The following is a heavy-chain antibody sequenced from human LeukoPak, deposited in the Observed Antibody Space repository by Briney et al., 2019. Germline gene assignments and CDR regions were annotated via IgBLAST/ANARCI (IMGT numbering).Heavy chain of an antibody. D-gene: IGHD3-10*01. V-gene: IGHV4-34*01. CDR3: ARVWFGDDY. CDR2: INHSGST. CDR1: GGSFSGYY. Sequence: SETLSLTCAVYGGSFSGYYWSWIRQPPGKGLEWIGEINHSGSTNYNPSLKSRVTISVDTSKNQFSLKLSSVTAADTAVYYCARVWFGDDYWGQGTLVSVSS. J-gene: IGHJ4*02.